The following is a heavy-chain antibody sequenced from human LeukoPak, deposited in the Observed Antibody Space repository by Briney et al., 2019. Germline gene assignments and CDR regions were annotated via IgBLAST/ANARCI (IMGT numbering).Heavy chain of an antibody. CDR3: ARDKSAGADTGSSFYY. J-gene: IGHJ4*02. CDR1: GFTLSNYW. CDR2: IKQDGSEK. V-gene: IGHV3-7*03. D-gene: IGHD3-10*01. Sequence: PGGSLRLSCAASGFTLSNYWMTWVRQAPGKGLEWVASIKQDGSEKYYVDSVKGRFTISRDNAKRSLYLQMNSLRAEDTAVYYSARDKSAGADTGSSFYYWGQGALVTVSS.